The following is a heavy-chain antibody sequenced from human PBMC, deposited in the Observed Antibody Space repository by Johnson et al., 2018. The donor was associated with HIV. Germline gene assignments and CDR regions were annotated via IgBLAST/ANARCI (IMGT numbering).Heavy chain of an antibody. J-gene: IGHJ3*02. V-gene: IGHV3-66*01. D-gene: IGHD5-24*01. Sequence: VQLVESGGGVVRPGGSLRLSCAASGFTFDDYAMTWVRQAPGKGLEWVSVISSGADTWYAGSVPGRFTISRDNSKNTLYLQMNSLRAEDTAVYYCARGCRDGYTCDALDIWGQGTLVTVSS. CDR1: GFTFDDYA. CDR2: ISSGADT. CDR3: ARGCRDGYTCDALDI.